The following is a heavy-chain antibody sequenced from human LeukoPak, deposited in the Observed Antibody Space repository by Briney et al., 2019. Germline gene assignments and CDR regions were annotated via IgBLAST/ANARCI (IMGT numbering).Heavy chain of an antibody. V-gene: IGHV3-21*04. CDR2: ISSSSSYI. CDR1: GFTFSSYS. D-gene: IGHD1-26*01. J-gene: IGHJ4*02. CDR3: AKVSGELYEVGVDY. Sequence: GGSLRLSCAASGFTFSSYSMNWVRQAPGKGLEWVSSISSSSSYIYYADSVKGRFTISRDNSKNTLYLQMNSLRAEDTAVYYCAKVSGELYEVGVDYWGQGTLVTVSS.